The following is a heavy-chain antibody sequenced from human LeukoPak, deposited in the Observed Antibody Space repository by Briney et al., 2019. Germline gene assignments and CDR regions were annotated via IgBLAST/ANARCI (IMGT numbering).Heavy chain of an antibody. V-gene: IGHV3-53*01. CDR1: GFTVITND. CDR3: ARGVGPLAANTLAY. CDR2: LYSDGNT. D-gene: IGHD3-16*01. Sequence: GGSLRLSCAASGFTVITNDMSSVRQAPGKGLEWVSVLYSDGNTKYADSVQGRFTISTDNSKNTLYLEMNSLSPDDTAVYYCARGVGPLAANTLAYWGQGTLVTVSA. J-gene: IGHJ4*02.